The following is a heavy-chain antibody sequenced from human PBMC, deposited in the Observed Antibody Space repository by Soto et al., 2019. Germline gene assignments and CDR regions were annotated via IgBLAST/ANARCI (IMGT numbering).Heavy chain of an antibody. J-gene: IGHJ6*03. CDR2: IYYSGST. V-gene: IGHV4-39*01. CDR1: GGSISSSSYY. CDR3: ARQEKYYDYIWGSYRSDYYYMDV. Sequence: SETLSLTCTVSGGSISSSSYYWGWIRQPPGKGLEWIGSIYYSGSTYYNPSLKSRVTISVATSKTQFSLKLSSVTAADTAVYYCARQEKYYDYIWGSYRSDYYYMDVWGKGTTVTVSS. D-gene: IGHD3-16*02.